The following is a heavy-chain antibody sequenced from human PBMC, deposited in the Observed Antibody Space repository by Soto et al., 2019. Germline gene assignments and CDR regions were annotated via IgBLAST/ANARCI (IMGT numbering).Heavy chain of an antibody. D-gene: IGHD5-18*01. J-gene: IGHJ4*02. CDR1: GGSISSSNW. CDR3: ARDGYSYGRRFDY. V-gene: IGHV4-4*02. Sequence: SETLSLTCAVSGGSISSSNWWSWVRQPPGKGLEWIGEIYHSGSTNYNPSLKSRVTISVDKSKNQFSLKLSSVTAADPAVYYCARDGYSYGRRFDYWGQGTRVTVSS. CDR2: IYHSGST.